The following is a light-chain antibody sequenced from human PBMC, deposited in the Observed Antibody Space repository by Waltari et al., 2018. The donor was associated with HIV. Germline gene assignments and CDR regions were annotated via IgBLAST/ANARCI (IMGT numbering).Light chain of an antibody. J-gene: IGLJ2*01. CDR3: CSYASTTDTYVV. V-gene: IGLV2-23*02. CDR1: SSDVWSYNL. CDR2: EVS. Sequence: QSALTQPASVSGSPGQSITISCTGTSSDVWSYNLVSWYQQHPGKAPKLIIYEVSKRPSGVSNRSSGSKSGSTASLTISGLQPEDEADYCCCSYASTTDTYVVFGGGTKLTVL.